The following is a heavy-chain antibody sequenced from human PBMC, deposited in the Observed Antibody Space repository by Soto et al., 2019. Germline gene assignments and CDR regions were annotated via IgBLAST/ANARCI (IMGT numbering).Heavy chain of an antibody. Sequence: QITLNESGPTVVKPAETLTLTCTFSGFSLTTSGVGVGWMRESPGKAPEWLALIYWDVDKRYSASLKSRLTITTDTSKNQVVLTITSIDPADTATSYCAHRILSTVFEFVTNIAIYFDFWGQGTPVAVSS. D-gene: IGHD2-2*01. V-gene: IGHV2-5*02. CDR2: IYWDVDK. J-gene: IGHJ4*02. CDR3: AHRILSTVFEFVTNIAIYFDF. CDR1: GFSLTTSGVG.